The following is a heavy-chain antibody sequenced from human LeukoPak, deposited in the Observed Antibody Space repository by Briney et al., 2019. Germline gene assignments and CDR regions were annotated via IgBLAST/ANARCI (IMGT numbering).Heavy chain of an antibody. CDR3: AKTNVEQWLVNGFDY. V-gene: IGHV3-74*01. CDR2: INSDGSSI. J-gene: IGHJ4*02. CDR1: GFTFSSHW. D-gene: IGHD6-19*01. Sequence: GGSLRLSCAASGFTFSSHWMHWVRQAPGKGLVWVSRINSDGSSISYADSVKGRFTISRDNSKNTLYLQMNSLRAEDTAVYYCAKTNVEQWLVNGFDYWGQGTLVTVSS.